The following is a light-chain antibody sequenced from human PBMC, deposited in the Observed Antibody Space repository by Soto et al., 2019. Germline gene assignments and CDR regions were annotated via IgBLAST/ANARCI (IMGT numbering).Light chain of an antibody. CDR2: LDSDGSH. CDR3: QTWGTGIHVV. V-gene: IGLV4-69*01. Sequence: QLVLTQSPSASASLGASVKLTCTLSSGHSSYAIAWHQQQPEKGPRYLMKLDSDGSHTKGEAIPDRFSGSSSGAERYLTISSLQSEDEADYYCQTWGTGIHVVFGGGTKLTVL. J-gene: IGLJ2*01. CDR1: SGHSSYA.